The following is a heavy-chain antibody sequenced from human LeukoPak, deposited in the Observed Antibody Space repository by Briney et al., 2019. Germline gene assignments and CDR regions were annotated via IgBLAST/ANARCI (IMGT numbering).Heavy chain of an antibody. D-gene: IGHD6-13*01. CDR1: GFTFSSYS. J-gene: IGHJ4*02. CDR3: ARDRSSSWPAADY. V-gene: IGHV3-21*01. Sequence: GGSLRLSCAASGFTFSSYSMNWVRQAPGKGLEWVSSISSSSSYIYYADSVKGRFTISRDNAKNSLYLQMNSLRAEDTAVYYCARDRSSSWPAADYWGQRTLVTVSS. CDR2: ISSSSSYI.